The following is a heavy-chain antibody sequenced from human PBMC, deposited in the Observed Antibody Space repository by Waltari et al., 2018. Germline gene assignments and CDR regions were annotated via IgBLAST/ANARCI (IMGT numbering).Heavy chain of an antibody. V-gene: IGHV1-2*02. D-gene: IGHD6-6*01. Sequence: QVQLVQSGAEVKKPGASVKVSCKASGYTFTGYYMHWVRQAPGQGLEWMGWINPTSVGTNYAKKFQGRVTMTRDTSISTSYMELSRLRSDDTAVYYCARTPIAARPNFDYWGQGTLVTVSS. J-gene: IGHJ4*02. CDR3: ARTPIAARPNFDY. CDR2: INPTSVGT. CDR1: GYTFTGYY.